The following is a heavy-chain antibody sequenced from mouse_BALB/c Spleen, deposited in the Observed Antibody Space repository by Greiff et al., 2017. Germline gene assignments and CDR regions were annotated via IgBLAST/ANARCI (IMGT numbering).Heavy chain of an antibody. CDR2: IRNKANGYTT. CDR3: VRVTRAMEA. D-gene: IGHD2-3*01. J-gene: IGHJ4*01. V-gene: IGHV7-3*02. CDR1: GFTFTDYY. Sequence: EVMLVESGGGLVQPGGSLRLSCATSGFTFTDYYMSWVRQPPGKALEWLGFIRNKANGYTTEYSASVKGRFTISRDNSQSILYLQMNTLRAEDSATYFCVRVTRAMEAWGEGTSVTASS.